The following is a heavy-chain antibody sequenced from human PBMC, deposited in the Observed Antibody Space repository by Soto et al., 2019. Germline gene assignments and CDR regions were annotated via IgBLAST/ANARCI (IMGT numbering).Heavy chain of an antibody. V-gene: IGHV3-23*01. J-gene: IGHJ3*02. CDR2: ISGSGVST. CDR1: GFTFSSYA. Sequence: PGGSLRLSCAASGFTFSSYAMNWVRQAPGKGLEWVSTISGSGVSTYYADSVKGRFTISRDNSKNTLYLQMNSLRAEDTAVYYCAKDTNHLLQQLVWGAFDIWGQGTMVTVSS. CDR3: AKDTNHLLQQLVWGAFDI. D-gene: IGHD6-13*01.